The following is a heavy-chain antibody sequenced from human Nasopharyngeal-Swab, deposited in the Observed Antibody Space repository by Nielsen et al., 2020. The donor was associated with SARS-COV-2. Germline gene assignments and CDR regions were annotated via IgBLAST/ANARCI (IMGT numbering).Heavy chain of an antibody. CDR1: GYTFTNYA. CDR3: ARGSNGYDTSGFDY. V-gene: IGHV7-4-1*02. D-gene: IGHD3-22*01. CDR2: INTNTGNP. Sequence: ASVKVSCKASGYTFTNYAMNWVRQAPGQGLEWMGWINTNTGNPMYAQGFTGRFAFSLDTSVSTAYLQISSLKAEDTAVYYCARGSNGYDTSGFDYWGQGTLATVSS. J-gene: IGHJ4*02.